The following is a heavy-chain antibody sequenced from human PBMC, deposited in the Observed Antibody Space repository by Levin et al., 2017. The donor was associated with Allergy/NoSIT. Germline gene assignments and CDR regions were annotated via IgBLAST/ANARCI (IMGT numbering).Heavy chain of an antibody. D-gene: IGHD6-13*01. CDR1: GYTFTSYG. V-gene: IGHV1-18*01. CDR3: ARGDSSSWYDPRTYYFDY. Sequence: ASVKVSCKASGYTFTSYGISWVRQAPGQGLEWMGWISAYNGNTNYAQKLQGRVTMTTDTSTSTAYMELRSLRSDDTAVYYCARGDSSSWYDPRTYYFDYWGQGTLVTVSS. J-gene: IGHJ4*02. CDR2: ISAYNGNT.